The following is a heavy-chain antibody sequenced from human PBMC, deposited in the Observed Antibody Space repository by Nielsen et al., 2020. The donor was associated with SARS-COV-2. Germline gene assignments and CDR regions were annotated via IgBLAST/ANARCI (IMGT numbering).Heavy chain of an antibody. CDR3: ARVSYFYDSSSYYPLGAFDI. J-gene: IGHJ3*02. D-gene: IGHD3-22*01. V-gene: IGHV1-18*01. CDR2: ISADSGNT. CDR1: GYIFPSHG. Sequence: ASVKVSCKASGYIFPSHGLVWVRQAPGQGLEWLGWISADSGNTNYAQKVQGRVTLTTDTSTSTAYMELRNLRSDDTAVYYCARVSYFYDSSSYYPLGAFDIWGQGTMVTVSS.